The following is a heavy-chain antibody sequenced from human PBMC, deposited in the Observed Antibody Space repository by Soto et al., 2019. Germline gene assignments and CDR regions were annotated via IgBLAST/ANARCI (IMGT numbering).Heavy chain of an antibody. CDR3: AKGRRAGGNYGFYSDF. Sequence: GGSLRRSCAASGFTFSSYVMTGVRQAPGKGLEWVSFSSATGAGTYYADSVNGRFTISRDNSKNTLYLQMTSLRADDTAVYYCAKGRRAGGNYGFYSDFWGQGALVTVSS. V-gene: IGHV3-23*01. J-gene: IGHJ4*02. CDR2: SSATGAGT. CDR1: GFTFSSYV. D-gene: IGHD1-7*01.